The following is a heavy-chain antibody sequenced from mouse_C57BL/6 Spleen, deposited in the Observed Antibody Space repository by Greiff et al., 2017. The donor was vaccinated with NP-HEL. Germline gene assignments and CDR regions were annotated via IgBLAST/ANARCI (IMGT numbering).Heavy chain of an antibody. V-gene: IGHV1-52*01. CDR3: ARSGGGDYFDY. J-gene: IGHJ2*01. CDR2: IDPSDSET. D-gene: IGHD1-3*01. CDR1: GYTFTSYW. Sequence: QVHVKQPGTELVRPGSSVKLSCKASGYTFTSYWMHWVKQRPIQGLEWIGNIDPSDSETHYNQKFKGKATLTVDKSSSTAYMELRSLTSEDSAVYYCARSGGGDYFDYWGQGTTLTVSS.